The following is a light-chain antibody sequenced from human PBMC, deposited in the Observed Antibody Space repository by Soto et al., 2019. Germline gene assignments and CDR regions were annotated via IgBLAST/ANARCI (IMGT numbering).Light chain of an antibody. Sequence: DVVMTQSPLSLPVPLGQPASISCTSSQSLVSSAGNTYLTWFQQRPGQSPRRLIYKIFNRDSGVPDSFSGRGSGTNFTLKISRVEAEDVGVYYCMQGTHWPPWTFGQGTKVEIK. CDR1: QSLVSSAGNTY. CDR3: MQGTHWPPWT. CDR2: KIF. V-gene: IGKV2-30*01. J-gene: IGKJ1*01.